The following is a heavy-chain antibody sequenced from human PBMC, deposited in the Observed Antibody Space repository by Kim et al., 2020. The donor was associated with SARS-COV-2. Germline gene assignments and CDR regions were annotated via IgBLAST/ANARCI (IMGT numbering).Heavy chain of an antibody. CDR3: ARLSSSATACWFDP. CDR1: GGSVSSGGYY. CDR2: IYYSGST. J-gene: IGHJ5*02. D-gene: IGHD6-13*01. V-gene: IGHV4-61*08. Sequence: SETLSLTCTVSGGSVSSGGYYWSWIRQPPGKGLEWIGYIYYSGSTNYNPSLKSRVTISVDTSKNQFSLKLSSVTAADTAVYYCARLSSSATACWFDPWGQGTLVTVSS.